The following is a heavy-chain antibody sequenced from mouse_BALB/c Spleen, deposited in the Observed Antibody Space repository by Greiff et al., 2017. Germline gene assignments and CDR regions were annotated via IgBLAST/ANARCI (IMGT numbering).Heavy chain of an antibody. CDR2: INPSTGYT. Sequence: QVQLQQSGAELAKPGASVKMSCKASGYTFTSYWMHWVKQRPGQGLEWIGYINPSTGYTEYNQKFKDKATLTADKSSSTAYMQLSSLTSEDSAVYYCARGNDQAWFAYWGQGTLVTVSA. V-gene: IGHV1-7*01. CDR1: GYTFTSYW. J-gene: IGHJ3*01. D-gene: IGHD2-3*01. CDR3: ARGNDQAWFAY.